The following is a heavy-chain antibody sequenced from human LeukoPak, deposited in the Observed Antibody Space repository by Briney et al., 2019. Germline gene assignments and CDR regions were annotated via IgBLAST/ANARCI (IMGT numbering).Heavy chain of an antibody. CDR2: ISYDGSNK. D-gene: IGHD1-26*01. CDR1: GFTFSSYA. Sequence: PGGSLRLSCAASGFTFSSYAMHWVRQAPGKGLEWVAVISYDGSNKYYADSVKGRFTISRDNSKNTLYLQMNSLRAEDTAVYYCAREDQGDYFDYWGQGTLVTVSS. J-gene: IGHJ4*02. CDR3: AREDQGDYFDY. V-gene: IGHV3-30-3*01.